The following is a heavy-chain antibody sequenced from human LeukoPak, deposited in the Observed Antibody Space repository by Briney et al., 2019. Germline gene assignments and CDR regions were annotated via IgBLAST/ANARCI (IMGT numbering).Heavy chain of an antibody. V-gene: IGHV3-48*02. CDR1: GFTFSSYS. CDR3: ARILYGSGGYGAFGL. J-gene: IGHJ3*01. D-gene: IGHD3-10*01. CDR2: SSSGGSAT. Sequence: GGSLRLSCAASGFTFSSYSMTWVRQAPGKALEWVSYSSSGGSATQYADSMKGRFTISRDSAKNSLYLQMNSLRDEDTAVYYCARILYGSGGYGAFGLWGQGTMVTVSS.